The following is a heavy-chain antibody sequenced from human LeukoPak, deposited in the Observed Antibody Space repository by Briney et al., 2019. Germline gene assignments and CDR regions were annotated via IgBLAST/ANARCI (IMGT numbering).Heavy chain of an antibody. J-gene: IGHJ6*03. CDR3: ARGGYSSGWYGDSMEYYYYYYMAV. D-gene: IGHD6-19*01. CDR2: ISAYNGNT. V-gene: IGHV1-18*01. Sequence: ASVKVSCKASGYTFTSYGISWVRQAPGQGLEWMGWISAYNGNTNYAQKLQGRVTMTTDTSTSTAYMELRSLRSDDTAVYYCARGGYSSGWYGDSMEYYYYYYMAVWGKGTTVTISS. CDR1: GYTFTSYG.